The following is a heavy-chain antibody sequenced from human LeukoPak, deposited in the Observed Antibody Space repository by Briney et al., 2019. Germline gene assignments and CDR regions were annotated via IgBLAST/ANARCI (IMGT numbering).Heavy chain of an antibody. Sequence: SETLSLTCTVSGGSISSYYWSWIRQPPGKGLEWIGYIYYSGSTNYNPSLKSRVTISVDTSKNQFSLKLSSVTAADTAVYYCAREGCNYENAFDIWGPWTMVTVSS. V-gene: IGHV4-59*01. J-gene: IGHJ3*02. D-gene: IGHD1-7*01. CDR1: GGSISSYY. CDR2: IYYSGST. CDR3: AREGCNYENAFDI.